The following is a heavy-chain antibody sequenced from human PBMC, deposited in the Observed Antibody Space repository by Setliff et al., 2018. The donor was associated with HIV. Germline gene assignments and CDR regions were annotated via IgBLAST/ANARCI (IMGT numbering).Heavy chain of an antibody. Sequence: PGGSLRLSCAASGLTFSNAWMNWVRQAPGKGLEWVGRIKSKSDGGTKDYAAPVKGRFTISRDDSKNTLSLQMNSLKIEDTAVYYCTTTLRTRNFWSGYSVLSDYWGQGTLVTVSS. V-gene: IGHV3-15*01. CDR2: IKSKSDGGTK. CDR3: TTTLRTRNFWSGYSVLSDY. CDR1: GLTFSNAW. D-gene: IGHD3-3*01. J-gene: IGHJ4*01.